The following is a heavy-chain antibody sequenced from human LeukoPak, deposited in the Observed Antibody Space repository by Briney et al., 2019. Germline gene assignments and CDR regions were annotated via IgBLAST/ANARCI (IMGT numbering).Heavy chain of an antibody. CDR3: AAYYYDSSGYYLDY. D-gene: IGHD3-22*01. Sequence: GGSLRLSCAASGFTFSSYAMSWVRQAPGKGLEWVSAISGGGGSTYYADSVKGRFTISRDNSKNTLYLQMNSLRAEDTAVYYCAAYYYDSSGYYLDYWGQGTLVTVSS. J-gene: IGHJ4*02. V-gene: IGHV3-23*01. CDR1: GFTFSSYA. CDR2: ISGGGGST.